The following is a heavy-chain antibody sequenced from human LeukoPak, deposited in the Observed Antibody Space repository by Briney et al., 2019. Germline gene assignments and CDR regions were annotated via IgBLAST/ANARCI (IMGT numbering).Heavy chain of an antibody. J-gene: IGHJ3*02. Sequence: GGSLRLSCAASGFTFSSYAMGCVRRAPGKGLEWVSAISGSGGSTYYADSVKGRFTISRDNSKNTLYLQMNSLRAEDTAVYYCATLCVVVTAYPAFDIWGQGTMVTVSS. CDR1: GFTFSSYA. CDR2: ISGSGGST. D-gene: IGHD2-21*02. V-gene: IGHV3-23*01. CDR3: ATLCVVVTAYPAFDI.